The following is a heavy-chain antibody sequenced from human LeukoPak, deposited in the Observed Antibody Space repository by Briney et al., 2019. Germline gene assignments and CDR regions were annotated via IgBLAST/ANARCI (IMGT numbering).Heavy chain of an antibody. CDR3: ARDVGSSGWFDP. Sequence: SETLSLTCTVSGGSISSYYWSWIRQPPGKGLEWIGYIYTSGSTNYNPSLKSRVTISVDTSKNQFSLKLSSVTAADTAVYYCARDVGSSGWFDPWGQGTLVTVSS. CDR2: IYTSGST. D-gene: IGHD6-6*01. V-gene: IGHV4-4*08. J-gene: IGHJ5*02. CDR1: GGSISSYY.